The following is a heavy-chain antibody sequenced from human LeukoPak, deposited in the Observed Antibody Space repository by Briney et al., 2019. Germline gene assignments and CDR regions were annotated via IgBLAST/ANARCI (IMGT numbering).Heavy chain of an antibody. CDR1: GFTFRGYA. J-gene: IGHJ4*02. D-gene: IGHD4-23*01. Sequence: GGSLRLSCVASGFTFRGYAMSWVRKAPGKGLEWVSAISGSGTNTYYADGVKGRFTISRDNSKNTLYLQMNNLRAEDTALYYCATPRGTVATGAVYWGQGTLVTVSS. CDR3: ATPRGTVATGAVY. CDR2: ISGSGTNT. V-gene: IGHV3-23*01.